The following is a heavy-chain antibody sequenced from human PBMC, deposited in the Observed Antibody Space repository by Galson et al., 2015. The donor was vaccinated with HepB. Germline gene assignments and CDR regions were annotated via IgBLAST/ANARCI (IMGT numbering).Heavy chain of an antibody. D-gene: IGHD2-2*02. J-gene: IGHJ4*02. CDR2: ISANSGNT. V-gene: IGHV1-18*01. CDR1: GYTFTSYG. Sequence: SVKVSCKASGYTFTSYGITWVRQAPGQGLEWMGWISANSGNTNYAQKVQDRVTMATDTSTSTAYMELRSLRSDDTAVYYCARDGVVPAAVQNDYWGQGTLVTVSS. CDR3: ARDGVVPAAVQNDY.